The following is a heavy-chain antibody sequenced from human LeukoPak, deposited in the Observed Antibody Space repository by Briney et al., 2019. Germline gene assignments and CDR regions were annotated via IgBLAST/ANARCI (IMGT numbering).Heavy chain of an antibody. V-gene: IGHV1-2*02. CDR1: GYTFTGYY. J-gene: IGHJ4*02. Sequence: ASVKVSCKASGYTFTGYYMHWVRQAPGQGLEWTGWINPNSGGTNYAQKFQGRVTMTRDTSISTAYMELSRLRSDDTAVYYCARDYYDSSGYYGIDYWGQGTLVTVSS. D-gene: IGHD3-22*01. CDR2: INPNSGGT. CDR3: ARDYYDSSGYYGIDY.